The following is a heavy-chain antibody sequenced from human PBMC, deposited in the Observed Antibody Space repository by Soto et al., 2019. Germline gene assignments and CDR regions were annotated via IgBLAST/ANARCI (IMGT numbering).Heavy chain of an antibody. CDR2: ISGSGSSP. D-gene: IGHD2-8*02. Sequence: PGGSLSLSCAASGFTFNSYTMAWVRQAPGKGLEWVSSISGSGSSPSYADSVQGRFIIYRDNSRTTLSLQMNSLRAEDTATYYCAKARCTGNSCYVPDYWGHGSLVTVSS. CDR1: GFTFNSYT. V-gene: IGHV3-23*01. J-gene: IGHJ4*01. CDR3: AKARCTGNSCYVPDY.